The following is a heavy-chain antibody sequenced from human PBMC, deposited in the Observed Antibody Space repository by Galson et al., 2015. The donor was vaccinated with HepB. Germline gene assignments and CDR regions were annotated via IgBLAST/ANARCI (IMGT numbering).Heavy chain of an antibody. V-gene: IGHV1-69*10. J-gene: IGHJ4*02. Sequence: SVKVSCKASGGTFSSYAISWVRQAPGQGLEWMGGIIPILGIANYAQKFQGRVTITADKSTSTAYMELSSLRSEDTAVYYCAREGSRDGYFIFDYWGQGTLVTVSS. D-gene: IGHD5-24*01. CDR2: IIPILGIA. CDR1: GGTFSSYA. CDR3: AREGSRDGYFIFDY.